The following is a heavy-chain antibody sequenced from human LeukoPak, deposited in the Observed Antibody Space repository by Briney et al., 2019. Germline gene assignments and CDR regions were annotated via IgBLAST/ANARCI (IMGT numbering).Heavy chain of an antibody. CDR2: IWYDGSNK. Sequence: PGGSLRLSCAASGFTFSSYGMNWVRQAPGKGLEWEAVIWYDGSNKYYGDSVKGRFTISRDNSKNTLYLQINSLRAEDTAVYYCARGGSGSWYNDYWGQGTLVTVSS. CDR3: ARGGSGSWYNDY. V-gene: IGHV3-33*01. J-gene: IGHJ4*02. D-gene: IGHD6-13*01. CDR1: GFTFSSYG.